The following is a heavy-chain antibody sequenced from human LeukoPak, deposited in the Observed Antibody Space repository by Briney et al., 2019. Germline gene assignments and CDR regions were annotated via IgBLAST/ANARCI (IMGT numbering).Heavy chain of an antibody. CDR3: ERNPAKVFPAVY. V-gene: IGHV3-7*01. CDR2: IDQDGSVK. Sequence: GGSLRLSCAASGFTFSNYWMSWVRQAPGKGLDWVANIDQDGSVKYYLDSVKGRFTISRDNAKNSLSLQMNNLRAEDTAVYYCERNPAKVFPAVYWGQGTLVTVSS. D-gene: IGHD2-2*01. CDR1: GFTFSNYW. J-gene: IGHJ4*02.